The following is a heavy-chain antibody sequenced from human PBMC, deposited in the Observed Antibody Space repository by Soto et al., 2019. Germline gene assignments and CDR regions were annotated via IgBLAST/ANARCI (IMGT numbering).Heavy chain of an antibody. CDR3: AARVGTTHIYY. D-gene: IGHD1-26*01. CDR1: GFSFNTYA. Sequence: GGSLRLSCEASGFSFNTYAMSWVRQAPEKGLEWVSGFSGGGGATFYTDSVRGRFTISRDNSKNTLYLQMNNLRAEDTAVYYCAARVGTTHIYYWGQGTLVTVSS. CDR2: FSGGGGAT. V-gene: IGHV3-23*01. J-gene: IGHJ4*02.